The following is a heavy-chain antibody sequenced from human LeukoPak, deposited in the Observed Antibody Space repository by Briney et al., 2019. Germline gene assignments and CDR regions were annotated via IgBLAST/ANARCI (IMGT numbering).Heavy chain of an antibody. CDR1: GGSISSSSYY. V-gene: IGHV4-39*01. Sequence: SETLSLTCTVSGGSISSSSYYWGWIRQPPGKGLEWIGSIYYSGSTYYNPSLKSRVTIPVDTSKNQFSLKLSSVTAADTAVYYCARLVYYGSGSYSWYFDYWGQGTLVTVSS. D-gene: IGHD3-10*01. CDR3: ARLVYYGSGSYSWYFDY. J-gene: IGHJ4*02. CDR2: IYYSGST.